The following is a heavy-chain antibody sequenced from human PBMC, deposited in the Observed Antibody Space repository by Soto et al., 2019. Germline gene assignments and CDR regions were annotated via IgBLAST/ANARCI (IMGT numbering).Heavy chain of an antibody. Sequence: QVQLQESGPRLVKPSETLSLTCTVSGGSVSGGSYFWTWIRQPPGKGLEWIGYIYNSVNTNYNPSLKSRVTISVDTSKNQFSLRLSSVTAADTAVYFCARTGTAVRDVDYWGQGTLVTVSS. D-gene: IGHD6-19*01. CDR1: GGSVSGGSYF. V-gene: IGHV4-61*01. J-gene: IGHJ4*02. CDR2: IYNSVNT. CDR3: ARTGTAVRDVDY.